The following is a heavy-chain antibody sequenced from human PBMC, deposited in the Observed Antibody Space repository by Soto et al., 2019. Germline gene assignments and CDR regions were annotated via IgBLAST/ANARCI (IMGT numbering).Heavy chain of an antibody. CDR3: ARAVIFGVADPYGFDY. CDR1: GDRVSSNSAA. D-gene: IGHD3-3*01. V-gene: IGHV6-1*01. J-gene: IGHJ4*02. Sequence: SQTLSLTCAISGDRVSSNSAAWNWIRQSPSRGLEWLGRTYYRSKWYNDYAVSVKSRITINPDTSKNQFSLQLNSVTPEDTAVYYCARAVIFGVADPYGFDYWGQGTLVTVSS. CDR2: TYYRSKWYN.